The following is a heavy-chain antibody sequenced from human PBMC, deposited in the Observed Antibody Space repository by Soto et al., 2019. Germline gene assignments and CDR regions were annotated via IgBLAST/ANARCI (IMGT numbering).Heavy chain of an antibody. V-gene: IGHV3-23*01. CDR1: GFTFSSYA. Sequence: EVQLLASGGGLVQPGGSLRLSCAASGFTFSSYAMSWVRQAPGKGLEWVSAISGSGGSTYYADSVKGRFTISRDNSKNTLYLQMNSLRSADTAVYDDAKDVVVRVVITFDYWGQGTLVTVSS. J-gene: IGHJ4*02. CDR2: ISGSGGST. D-gene: IGHD3-10*01. CDR3: AKDVVVRVVITFDY.